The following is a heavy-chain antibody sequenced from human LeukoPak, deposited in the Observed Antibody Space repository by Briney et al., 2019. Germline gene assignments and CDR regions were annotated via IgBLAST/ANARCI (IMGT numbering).Heavy chain of an antibody. CDR1: GGSISSGDYY. J-gene: IGHJ6*03. CDR3: ARVDVFGVVSSDYYYYYMDV. V-gene: IGHV4-61*08. CDR2: IYYSGST. Sequence: SETLSLTCTVSGGSISSGDYYWSWIRQPPGKGLEWIGYIYYSGSTNYNPSLKSRVTISVDTSKNQFSLKLSSVTAADTAVYYCARVDVFGVVSSDYYYYYMDVWGKGTTVTVSS. D-gene: IGHD3-3*01.